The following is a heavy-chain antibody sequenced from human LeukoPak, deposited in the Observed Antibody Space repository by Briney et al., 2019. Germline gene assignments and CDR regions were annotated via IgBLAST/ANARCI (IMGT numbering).Heavy chain of an antibody. V-gene: IGHV5-51*01. CDR3: GKLASGRTLIYFDF. D-gene: IGHD3-10*01. J-gene: IGHJ4*02. CDR1: GYSFSNYC. CDR2: IYPGDSDT. Sequence: GESLKRSCKGSGYSFSNYCIGWVRQKPGKGLEYMALIYPGDSDTRYNPSFQGQVIISADKCISTAYLQWSSMKASDNAMYSCGKLASGRTLIYFDFWGQGTLVTVSS.